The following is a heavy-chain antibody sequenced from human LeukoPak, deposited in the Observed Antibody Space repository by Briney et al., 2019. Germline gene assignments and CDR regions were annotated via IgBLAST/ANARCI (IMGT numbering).Heavy chain of an antibody. CDR1: GYTHTELS. CDR2: FDPEDGET. D-gene: IGHD3-10*01. CDR3: ATARPYGSGSYSPWGWFDP. V-gene: IGHV1-24*01. Sequence: ASVKVSCKVSGYTHTELSMHWVRQAPGKGLEWMGGFDPEDGETIYAQKFQGRVTMTEDTSTDTAYMELSSLRSEDTAVYYCATARPYGSGSYSPWGWFDPWGQGTLVTVSS. J-gene: IGHJ5*02.